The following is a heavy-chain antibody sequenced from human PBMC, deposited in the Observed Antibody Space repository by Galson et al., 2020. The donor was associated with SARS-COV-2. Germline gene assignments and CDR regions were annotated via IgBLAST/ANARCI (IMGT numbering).Heavy chain of an antibody. V-gene: IGHV3-30*04. D-gene: IGHD2-15*01. CDR1: GFSFSSYA. J-gene: IGHJ4*02. CDR2: ISYDGSDK. Sequence: GESLKISCEVSGFSFSSYAMHWVRQAPGKGLEWVALISYDGSDKQYPESVRGRFTISRDDSKSTLYLQMNSLRIEDTAVYYCARDWHDASGFDHWGQGTLVTVSS. CDR3: ARDWHDASGFDH.